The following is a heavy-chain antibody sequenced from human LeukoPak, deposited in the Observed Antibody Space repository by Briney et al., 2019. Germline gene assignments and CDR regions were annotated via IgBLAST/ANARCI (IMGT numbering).Heavy chain of an antibody. Sequence: SETLSLTCTVSGGSISSSSYYWSWIRQPPGKGLEWIGHIYHSGSTYYNPSLKSRVTISVDRSKNQFSLKLSSVTAADTAVYYCARSFQGDAFDIWGQGTMVTVSS. J-gene: IGHJ3*02. CDR2: IYHSGST. V-gene: IGHV4-30-2*01. CDR1: GGSISSSSYY. CDR3: ARSFQGDAFDI.